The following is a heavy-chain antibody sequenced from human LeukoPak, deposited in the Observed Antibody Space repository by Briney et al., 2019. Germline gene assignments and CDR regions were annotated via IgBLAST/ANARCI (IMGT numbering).Heavy chain of an antibody. J-gene: IGHJ3*02. Sequence: GGSLRLSCAASGFTFSSYGMHWVRQAPGKGLEWVAVIWYDGSNKYYADSVKGRFTISRDNSKNTLYLQMNSLRAEDTAVYYCARTEHLGAFDIWGQGTMVTVSS. D-gene: IGHD1-26*01. CDR2: IWYDGSNK. CDR1: GFTFSSYG. CDR3: ARTEHLGAFDI. V-gene: IGHV3-33*01.